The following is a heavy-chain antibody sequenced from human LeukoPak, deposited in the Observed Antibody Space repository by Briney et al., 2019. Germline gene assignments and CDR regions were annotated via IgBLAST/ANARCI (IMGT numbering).Heavy chain of an antibody. J-gene: IGHJ5*02. Sequence: PGGSLRLSCAASGFTFSSYSMNWVRRAPGKGLEWVSYISSSSSTTYYADSLKGRFTISRDNAKNSLYLQMNSLRAEDTAVYYCARDLALRFFGVVTPGSWGQGTLVAVSS. V-gene: IGHV3-48*01. D-gene: IGHD3-3*01. CDR3: ARDLALRFFGVVTPGS. CDR1: GFTFSSYS. CDR2: ISSSSSTT.